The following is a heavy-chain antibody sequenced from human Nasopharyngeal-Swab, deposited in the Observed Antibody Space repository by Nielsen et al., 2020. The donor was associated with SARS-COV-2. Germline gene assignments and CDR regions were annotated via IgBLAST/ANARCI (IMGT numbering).Heavy chain of an antibody. Sequence: SETLSLTCTVSGASISSSNYYWGWIRQPPGKGLAWIGTIYYSGNTYFNPSLKSRVTMSVDTSKHQFSLNLSSVTAADTALYYCARHSSGWSFDYWDHGTLVTVSS. V-gene: IGHV4-39*01. D-gene: IGHD6-19*01. CDR1: GASISSSNYY. CDR3: ARHSSGWSFDY. J-gene: IGHJ4*01. CDR2: IYYSGNT.